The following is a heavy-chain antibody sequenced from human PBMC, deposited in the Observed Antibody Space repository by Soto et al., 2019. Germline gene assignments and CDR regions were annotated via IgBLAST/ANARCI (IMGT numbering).Heavy chain of an antibody. CDR1: GFTFSSYG. D-gene: IGHD7-27*01. Sequence: GGSLSLSCAASGFTFSSYGMHWVRQAPGKGLEWVAVISYDGSNKYYADSVKGRFTISRDNSKNTLYLQMNSLRAEDTAVYYCAKDLLGPGRAYGMDVWGQGTTVTVSS. CDR3: AKDLLGPGRAYGMDV. V-gene: IGHV3-30*18. CDR2: ISYDGSNK. J-gene: IGHJ6*02.